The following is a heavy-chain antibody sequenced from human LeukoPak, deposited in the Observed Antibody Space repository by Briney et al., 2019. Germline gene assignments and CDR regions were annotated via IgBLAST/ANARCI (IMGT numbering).Heavy chain of an antibody. J-gene: IGHJ5*02. CDR2: IYSSGST. D-gene: IGHD3-22*01. V-gene: IGHV4-4*07. Sequence: SETLSLTCAVSDGSISSYYWSWIRQPAGKGLEWIGRIYSSGSTNYNPSLKSRVTMSVDTSKNQFSLKLSSVTAADTAVYYCARDRYDSVYNWFDPWGQGTLVTVSS. CDR1: DGSISSYY. CDR3: ARDRYDSVYNWFDP.